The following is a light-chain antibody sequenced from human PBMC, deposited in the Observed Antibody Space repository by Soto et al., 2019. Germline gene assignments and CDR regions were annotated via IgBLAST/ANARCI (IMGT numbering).Light chain of an antibody. CDR3: QQAKTFPRT. CDR1: QDISSW. J-gene: IGKJ1*01. CDR2: AAS. Sequence: DNQITQSPSSVSASVGDRVTITCRATQDISSWLAWYQQKPGKAPKLLIHAASSLESGVPSRFSGSGSGTDFTLTISSLQPEDFAVYYCQQAKTFPRTFGHGTKVEIK. V-gene: IGKV1-12*01.